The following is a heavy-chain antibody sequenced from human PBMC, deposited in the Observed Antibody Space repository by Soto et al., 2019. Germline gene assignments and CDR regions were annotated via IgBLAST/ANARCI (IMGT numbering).Heavy chain of an antibody. CDR1: GYTLTELS. J-gene: IGHJ4*02. V-gene: IGHV1-24*01. Sequence: ASVKVSCKVSGYTLTELSMHLVRQAPGKGLEWMGGFDPEDGETIYAQKFQGRVTMTEDTSTDTAYMELSSLRSEDTAVYYCAALNLYSYGNLYYWGQRNLVPVSS. CDR3: AALNLYSYGNLYY. D-gene: IGHD5-18*01. CDR2: FDPEDGET.